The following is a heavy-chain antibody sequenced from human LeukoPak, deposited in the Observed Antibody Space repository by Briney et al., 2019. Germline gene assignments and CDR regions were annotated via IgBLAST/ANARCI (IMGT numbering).Heavy chain of an antibody. CDR2: INPSSGVT. Sequence: ASVKVSCKASGYTFTASYMHWVRQAPGQGLEWVGRINPSSGVTDYAQKFQGRVIMTRDTAITTAYMELTSLRSDDTAVYCCASGTTERIDYWGQGTLITVSS. V-gene: IGHV1-2*06. CDR3: ASGTTERIDY. CDR1: GYTFTASY. J-gene: IGHJ4*02. D-gene: IGHD1/OR15-1a*01.